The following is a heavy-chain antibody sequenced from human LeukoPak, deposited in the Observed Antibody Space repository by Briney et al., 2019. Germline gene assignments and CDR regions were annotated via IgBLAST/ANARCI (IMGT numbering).Heavy chain of an antibody. CDR2: MKRDGSEI. V-gene: IGHV3-7*03. J-gene: IGHJ4*02. D-gene: IGHD6-6*01. Sequence: GSLRLSCSASGFTFSTYWMSWVRQAPGKGLEWVANMKRDGSEIYYVDSVKGRFTISRDNAKNSLFLQMNSLRAEDTAVYYCARGDSSSSGVDYWGQGTLVTVSS. CDR1: GFTFSTYW. CDR3: ARGDSSSSGVDY.